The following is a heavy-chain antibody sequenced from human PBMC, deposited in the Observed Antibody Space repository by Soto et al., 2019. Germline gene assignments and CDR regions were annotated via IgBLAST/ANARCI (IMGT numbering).Heavy chain of an antibody. D-gene: IGHD6-13*01. CDR2: INHSGST. CDR3: ARLHLGIAAAGTRMYYYYYGMDV. CDR1: CGSFSGYY. J-gene: IGHJ6*02. V-gene: IGHV4-34*01. Sequence: SETLSLTCAVYCGSFSGYYWSWIHQPPGKGLEWIGEINHSGSTNYNPSLKSRVTISVDTSKNQFSLKLSSVTAADTAVYYCARLHLGIAAAGTRMYYYYYGMDVWGQGTTVTVSS.